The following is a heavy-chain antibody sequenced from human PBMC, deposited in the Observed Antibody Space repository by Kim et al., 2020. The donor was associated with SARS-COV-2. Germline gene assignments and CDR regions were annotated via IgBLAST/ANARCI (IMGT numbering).Heavy chain of an antibody. J-gene: IGHJ6*02. CDR1: GFTFSSYA. CDR3: AKGRTVSYYDFWDGYSTV. D-gene: IGHD3-3*01. CDR2: ISGSGGST. V-gene: IGHV3-23*01. Sequence: GGSLRLSCAASGFTFSSYAMSWVRQAPGKGLEWVSAISGSGGSTYYADSVKGRFTISRDNSKNTLYLQMNSLRAEDTAVYYCAKGRTVSYYDFWDGYSTVWGQGTTVTVSS.